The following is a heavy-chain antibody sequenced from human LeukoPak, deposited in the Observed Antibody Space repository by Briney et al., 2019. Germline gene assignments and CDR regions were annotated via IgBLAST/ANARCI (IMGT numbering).Heavy chain of an antibody. Sequence: SEALSLTCTVSGVSISSYYWSWIRQPPGKGLEWIGYIYYSGSTYYNPSLKSRVTISVDTSKNQFSLKLSSVTAADTAVYYCARHDGIWGPGGWEYRSGAFDIWGQGTMVTVSS. CDR2: IYYSGST. CDR3: ARHDGIWGPGGWEYRSGAFDI. V-gene: IGHV4-59*08. J-gene: IGHJ3*02. CDR1: GVSISSYY. D-gene: IGHD6-19*01.